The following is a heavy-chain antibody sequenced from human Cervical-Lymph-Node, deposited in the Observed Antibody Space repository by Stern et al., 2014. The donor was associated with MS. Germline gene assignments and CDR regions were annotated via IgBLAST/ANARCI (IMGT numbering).Heavy chain of an antibody. D-gene: IGHD3-10*01. V-gene: IGHV1-18*01. CDR1: GYTFSTYG. CDR2: ISGHNGNT. Sequence: QVQLVESGAEVKKPGASVKVSCKTSGYTFSTYGITWVRQAPGQGPEWMGWISGHNGNTNFAERFQGRLTMTTDTSTRTAYMELWSLRYDDTAVYFCARDPGGYFHGMDVWGQGTTVTVSS. J-gene: IGHJ6*02. CDR3: ARDPGGYFHGMDV.